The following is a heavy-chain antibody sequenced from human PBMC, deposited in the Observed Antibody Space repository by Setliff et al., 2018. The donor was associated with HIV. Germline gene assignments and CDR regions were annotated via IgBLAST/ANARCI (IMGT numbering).Heavy chain of an antibody. CDR1: GFTFSNAW. J-gene: IGHJ4*02. CDR2: IYVGDTT. CDR3: AGHHRR. V-gene: IGHV3-53*01. Sequence: GGSLRLSCAVSGFTFSNAWMSWVRQAPGQGLEWVSVIYVGDTTYYADSVKGRFTISRDNSKNTLYLQMNSLRAEDTAVYYCAGHHRRWGQGTLVTVSS.